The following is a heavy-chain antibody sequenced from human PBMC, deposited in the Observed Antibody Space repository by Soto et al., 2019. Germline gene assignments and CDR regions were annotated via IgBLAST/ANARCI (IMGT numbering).Heavy chain of an antibody. V-gene: IGHV4-31*03. CDR2: IYYSGFT. Sequence: QVQLQESGPGLVKPSQTLSLTCTVSCGSITSGVYYWSWIRQHPVKGLEWIGYIYYSGFTYYNPSLKSRVTISVDTSKNQFSMKLSSVTAADTAVYYCARSVFPWCQGTLVTVSS. CDR1: CGSITSGVYY. J-gene: IGHJ5*02. CDR3: ARSVFP.